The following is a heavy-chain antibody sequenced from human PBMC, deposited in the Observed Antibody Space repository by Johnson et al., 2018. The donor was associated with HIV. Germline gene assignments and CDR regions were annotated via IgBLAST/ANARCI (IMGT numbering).Heavy chain of an antibody. J-gene: IGHJ3*02. CDR1: GFTFDDYG. CDR2: FNWNGGST. CDR3: ARALVGARGDDAFDI. V-gene: IGHV3-20*04. Sequence: VQLVESGGGLVQPGGSLRLSCAASGFTFDDYGMSWVRQAPGKGLEWVSGFNWNGGSTRYAGSVKGRFTISRDNAKESLYLQMNSLGVEDTALYYCARALVGARGDDAFDIWGQGTMVTVSS. D-gene: IGHD1-26*01.